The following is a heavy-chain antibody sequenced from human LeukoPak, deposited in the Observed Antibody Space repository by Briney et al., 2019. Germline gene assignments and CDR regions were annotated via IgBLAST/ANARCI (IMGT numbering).Heavy chain of an antibody. CDR3: ASLAVAEYYFDY. Sequence: SETLSLTCTVSGGSISSYYWSWIRQHPGKGLEWIGYIYYSGSTYYNPSLKSRVTISVDTSKNQFSLKLSSVTAADTAVYYCASLAVAEYYFDYWGQGTLVTVSS. V-gene: IGHV4-59*06. D-gene: IGHD6-19*01. J-gene: IGHJ4*02. CDR2: IYYSGST. CDR1: GGSISSYY.